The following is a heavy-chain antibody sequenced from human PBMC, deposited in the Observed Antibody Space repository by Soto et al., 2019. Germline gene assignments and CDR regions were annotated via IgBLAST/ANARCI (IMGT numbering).Heavy chain of an antibody. J-gene: IGHJ5*02. CDR1: GGSISSSSYH. V-gene: IGHV4-39*01. CDR2: SHYSGSA. Sequence: SETLSLTCTVSGGSISSSSYHWGWIRQPPGKGLEWIGNSHYSGSAYYNPSLKSRVTISVDTSKNQVSLKLSSVTAADTAVYYCVRTANWLDPWGQGTLVTAPQ. CDR3: VRTANWLDP.